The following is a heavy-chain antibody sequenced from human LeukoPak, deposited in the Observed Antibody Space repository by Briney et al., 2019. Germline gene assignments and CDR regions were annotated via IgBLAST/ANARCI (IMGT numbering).Heavy chain of an antibody. CDR3: ARLAYSSSWYLDAFDI. V-gene: IGHV4-4*07. J-gene: IGHJ3*02. CDR1: GGSISSYY. Sequence: SETLSLTCTVSGGSISSYYWSWIRQPAGKGLEWIGRIYTSGSTNYNPSLKSRVTMSVDTSKNQFSLKLSSVTAADTAVYYCARLAYSSSWYLDAFDIWGQETMVTVSS. D-gene: IGHD6-13*01. CDR2: IYTSGST.